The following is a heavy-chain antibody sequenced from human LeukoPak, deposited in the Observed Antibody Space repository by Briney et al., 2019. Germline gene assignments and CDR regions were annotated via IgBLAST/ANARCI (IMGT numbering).Heavy chain of an antibody. J-gene: IGHJ3*01. CDR2: MNPNSGNT. CDR1: GYTFTSYD. Sequence: ASVKVSCKASGYTFTSYDINWVRQATGQGLEWMGWMNPNSGNTGYAQKFQGRVTMTRNTSISTAYMELSSLRSEDTAVYYCARDQNPSGSGSPLADAFDVWGQGAKVTVSS. CDR3: ARDQNPSGSGSPLADAFDV. D-gene: IGHD6-19*01. V-gene: IGHV1-8*01.